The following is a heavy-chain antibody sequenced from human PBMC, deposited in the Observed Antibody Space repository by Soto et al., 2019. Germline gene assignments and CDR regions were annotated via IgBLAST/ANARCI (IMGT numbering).Heavy chain of an antibody. CDR1: GGSISSSSYY. D-gene: IGHD3-9*01. CDR3: ARQNDILTGYPRYYYYYMDV. CDR2: IYYSGST. V-gene: IGHV4-39*01. J-gene: IGHJ6*03. Sequence: QLQLQESGPGLVKPSETLSLTCTVSGGSISSSSYYWGWIRQPPGKGLEWIGSIYYSGSTYYNPSLKSRVTISVDTSKNQFSLKLSSVTAADTAVYYCARQNDILTGYPRYYYYYMDVWGKGTTVTVSS.